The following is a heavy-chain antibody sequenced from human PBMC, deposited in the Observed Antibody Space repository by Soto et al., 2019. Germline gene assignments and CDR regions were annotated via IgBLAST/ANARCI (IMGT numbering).Heavy chain of an antibody. CDR2: INHSGST. J-gene: IGHJ6*02. CDR3: ARGRGKYYDFWSGYQNYYGMDV. Sequence: KPSETLSLTCAVYGGSFSGYYWSWIRQPPGKGLEWIGEINHSGSTNYNPSLKSRVTISVDTSKNQFSLKLSSVTAADTAVYYCARGRGKYYDFWSGYQNYYGMDVWGQGTTVTVSS. D-gene: IGHD3-3*01. CDR1: GGSFSGYY. V-gene: IGHV4-34*01.